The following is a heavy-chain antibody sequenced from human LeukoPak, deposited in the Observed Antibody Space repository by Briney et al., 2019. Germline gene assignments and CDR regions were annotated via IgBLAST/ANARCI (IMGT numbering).Heavy chain of an antibody. CDR2: ISWNSGSI. J-gene: IGHJ5*02. Sequence: GGSLRLSCAASGFTFDDYAMHWVRQAPGKGLEWVSGISWNSGSIGYADSVKGRFTISRDNAKNSLYLQMNSLRAEDTALYYCAKDDSSGSLGWFDPWGQGTLVTVSS. V-gene: IGHV3-9*01. CDR1: GFTFDDYA. CDR3: AKDDSSGSLGWFDP. D-gene: IGHD3-22*01.